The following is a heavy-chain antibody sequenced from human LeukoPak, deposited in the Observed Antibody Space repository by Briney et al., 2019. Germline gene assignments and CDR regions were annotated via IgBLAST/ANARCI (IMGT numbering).Heavy chain of an antibody. Sequence: GGSLRLSRAASGFTFSSYAMSWVRQAPGKGLEWVSAISGSGGSTYYADSVKGRFTISRDNSKNTLYLQMNSLRAEDTAVYYCAKGAARGYSGYDPYFDYWGQGTLVTVSS. CDR2: ISGSGGST. D-gene: IGHD5-12*01. CDR1: GFTFSSYA. V-gene: IGHV3-23*01. J-gene: IGHJ4*02. CDR3: AKGAARGYSGYDPYFDY.